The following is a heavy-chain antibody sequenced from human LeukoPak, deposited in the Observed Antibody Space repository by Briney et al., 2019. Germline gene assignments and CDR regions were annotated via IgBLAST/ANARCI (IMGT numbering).Heavy chain of an antibody. D-gene: IGHD5-24*01. CDR2: IKEDGSRP. CDR1: GFTFSTYW. J-gene: IGHJ5*01. Sequence: GGSLRLSCAASGFTFSTYWMSWVRQTPGEGLEWVANIKEDGSRPYYVDSVKGRFTISRDNAKTSLYLQMNSLRVEDTAVYYCARDGGGYDSWGQGTLVTVSS. CDR3: ARDGGGYDS. V-gene: IGHV3-7*01.